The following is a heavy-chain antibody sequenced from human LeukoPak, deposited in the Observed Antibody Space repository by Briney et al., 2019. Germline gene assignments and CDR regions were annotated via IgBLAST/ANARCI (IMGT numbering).Heavy chain of an antibody. D-gene: IGHD4-17*01. J-gene: IGHJ5*02. CDR2: IYTSGRT. Sequence: PSETLSLTCTVSVDSFITYYWNWIRQPAGKGLEWIGRIYTSGRTNYNTSLKSRVTMSADTSKNQLSLKLSSVTAADTAVYYCARDRPLATVTTVDTYGFDPWGQGTLVTVSS. CDR1: VDSFITYY. CDR3: ARDRPLATVTTVDTYGFDP. V-gene: IGHV4-4*07.